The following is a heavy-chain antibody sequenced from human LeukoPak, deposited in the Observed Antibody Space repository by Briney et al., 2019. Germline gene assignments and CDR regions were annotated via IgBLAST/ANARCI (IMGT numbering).Heavy chain of an antibody. D-gene: IGHD6-13*01. CDR3: ARGSSSWNYGMDV. CDR2: ISSSSSYI. Sequence: GGSLRLSCAASGFTFSSYSMNWVRQAPGKGLEWVSSISSSSSYIYYADSVKGRFTISRDNAKNSLYLQMNSLRAEDTAVYYCARGSSSWNYGMDVWGQGTTVTVSS. CDR1: GFTFSSYS. J-gene: IGHJ6*02. V-gene: IGHV3-21*01.